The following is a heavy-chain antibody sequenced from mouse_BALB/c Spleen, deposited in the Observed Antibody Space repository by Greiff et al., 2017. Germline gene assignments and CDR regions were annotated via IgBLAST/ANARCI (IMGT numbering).Heavy chain of an antibody. J-gene: IGHJ3*01. D-gene: IGHD2-1*01. CDR2: ISSGGSYT. V-gene: IGHV5-9-4*01. CDR3: ARGYGNYVAY. Sequence: EVQLQQSGGGLVKPGGSLKLSCAASGFTFSSYAMSWVRQSPEKRLEWVAEISSGGSYTYYPDTVTGRFTISRDNAKNTLYLEMSSLRSEDTAMYYCARGYGNYVAYWGQGTLVTVSA. CDR1: GFTFSSYA.